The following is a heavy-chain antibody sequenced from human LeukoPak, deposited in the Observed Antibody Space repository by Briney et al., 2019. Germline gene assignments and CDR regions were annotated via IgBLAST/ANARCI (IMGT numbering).Heavy chain of an antibody. D-gene: IGHD3-10*01. CDR1: GYTFTSYG. V-gene: IGHV1-18*01. CDR2: ISAYNGNT. Sequence: GASVKVSCKASGYTFTSYGISWVRQAPGQGLEWMGWISAYNGNTNYAQKLQGRVTITTDTSTSTAYMELRSMRSDDTAVYYSARDMVQGVMVYMDVWGKGTTVTVSS. CDR3: ARDMVQGVMVYMDV. J-gene: IGHJ6*03.